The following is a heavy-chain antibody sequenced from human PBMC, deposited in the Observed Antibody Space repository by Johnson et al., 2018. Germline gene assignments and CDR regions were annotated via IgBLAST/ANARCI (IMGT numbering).Heavy chain of an antibody. J-gene: IGHJ6*03. CDR1: GFTVSSNY. Sequence: EVQLLESGGGLIQPGGSLRLSCAASGFTVSSNYMSWVRQAPGKGLEWVSVISGSGGSTYYADSVKGRFTISRNKSKNTLYLQMNSLRAEDTAVYYWAKGTADYYYYYMDVWGKGTTVTVSS. D-gene: IGHD2-8*02. V-gene: IGHV3-23*01. CDR2: ISGSGGST. CDR3: AKGTADYYYYYMDV.